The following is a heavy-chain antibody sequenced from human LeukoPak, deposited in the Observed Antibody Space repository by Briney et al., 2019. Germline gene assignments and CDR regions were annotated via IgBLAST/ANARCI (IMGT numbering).Heavy chain of an antibody. J-gene: IGHJ4*02. CDR3: ARHNLPNYYDSTYDF. V-gene: IGHV5-51*01. Sequence: GESLKISCKGSGYNFTNYWVGWVRQMPGKGLEWMGIIDPGDSDTRYSPSFVSQITISADKSISTAYLQWNSLEASDSAMYYCARHNLPNYYDSTYDFWGQGTLVTVSS. D-gene: IGHD3-22*01. CDR1: GYNFTNYW. CDR2: IDPGDSDT.